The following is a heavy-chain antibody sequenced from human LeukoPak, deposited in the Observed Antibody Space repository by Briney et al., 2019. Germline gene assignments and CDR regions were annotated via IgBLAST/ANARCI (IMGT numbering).Heavy chain of an antibody. Sequence: SVKVSCKASGGTFSSYAISWVRQAPGQGLEWMGRIIPIFGTANYAQKFQGRVTITTDESTSTAYMELSSLRSEDTAVYYCARSHCSGGNCYFDYWGQGTLVTVSS. CDR3: ARSHCSGGNCYFDY. J-gene: IGHJ4*02. D-gene: IGHD2-15*01. CDR1: GGTFSSYA. V-gene: IGHV1-69*05. CDR2: IIPIFGTA.